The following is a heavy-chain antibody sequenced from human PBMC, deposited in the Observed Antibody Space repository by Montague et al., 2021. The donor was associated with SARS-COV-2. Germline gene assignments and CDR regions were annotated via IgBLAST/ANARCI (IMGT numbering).Heavy chain of an antibody. CDR3: ARSLDPSGTYYLPY. CDR2: IHYSGSN. D-gene: IGHD3-10*01. V-gene: IGHV4-59*01. CDR1: GGSIGSYY. Sequence: SETLSLTCSVSGGSIGSYYWSWLRQPPGKGLEWIGHIHYSGSNTYCPSLKSRVTISIDTPKNQFSLKLSSVTAADTAVYYCARSLDPSGTYYLPYWGQGTLVTASS. J-gene: IGHJ4*02.